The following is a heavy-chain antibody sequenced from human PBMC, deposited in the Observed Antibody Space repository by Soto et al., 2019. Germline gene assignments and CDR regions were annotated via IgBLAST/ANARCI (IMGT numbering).Heavy chain of an antibody. Sequence: GESLKISCKGSGYSFTSYWIGWVRQMPGKVLEWMGIIYPGDSDTRYSPSFQGQVTISADKSISTAYLQWSSLKASDTAMYYCARHGPAAAAGPDVPRDYWGQGXLVTVSS. D-gene: IGHD6-13*01. CDR1: GYSFTSYW. J-gene: IGHJ4*02. CDR3: ARHGPAAAAGPDVPRDY. V-gene: IGHV5-51*01. CDR2: IYPGDSDT.